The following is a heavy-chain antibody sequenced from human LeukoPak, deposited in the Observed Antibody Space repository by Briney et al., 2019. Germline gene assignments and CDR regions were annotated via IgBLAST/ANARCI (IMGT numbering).Heavy chain of an antibody. CDR3: ARHDYYGSLNWFDP. Sequence: PSETLSLTCTVSGGSVSSTNYYWGWIRQPPGEGLEWIGSIYYSGTTYYSPSLKSRVTISLDTSKDQFSLKLSSVTAADTAVYYCARHDYYGSLNWFDPWGQGTLVTVSS. CDR2: IYYSGTT. J-gene: IGHJ5*02. V-gene: IGHV4-39*01. D-gene: IGHD3-10*01. CDR1: GGSVSSTNYY.